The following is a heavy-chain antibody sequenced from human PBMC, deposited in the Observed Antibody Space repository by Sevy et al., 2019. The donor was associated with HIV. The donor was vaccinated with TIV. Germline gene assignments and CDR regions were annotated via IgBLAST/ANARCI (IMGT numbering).Heavy chain of an antibody. CDR1: GFTFSSYG. CDR2: ISYDGSNK. CDR3: AKQGVGTKYYDFWAGGMDV. V-gene: IGHV3-30*18. J-gene: IGHJ6*02. D-gene: IGHD3-3*01. Sequence: GSLRLSCAASGFTFSSYGMHWVRQAPGKGLEWVAVISYDGSNKYYADSVKGRFTISRDNSKNTLYLQMNSLRAEDTAVYYCAKQGVGTKYYDFWAGGMDVWGQGTTVTVSS.